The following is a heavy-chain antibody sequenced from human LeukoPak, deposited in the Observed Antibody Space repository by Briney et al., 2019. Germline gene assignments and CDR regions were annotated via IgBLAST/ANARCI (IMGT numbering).Heavy chain of an antibody. D-gene: IGHD3-9*01. J-gene: IGHJ4*02. CDR2: INHSGST. V-gene: IGHV4-34*01. Sequence: ASETLSLTCAVYGGSFSGYYWSWIRQPPGKGLEWIGEINHSGSTNYNPSLKSRVTISVDTSKNQFSLKLSSVTAADTAVYYCARHHIRYFDWLFRRGAFDYWGQGTLVTVSS. CDR3: ARHHIRYFDWLFRRGAFDY. CDR1: GGSFSGYY.